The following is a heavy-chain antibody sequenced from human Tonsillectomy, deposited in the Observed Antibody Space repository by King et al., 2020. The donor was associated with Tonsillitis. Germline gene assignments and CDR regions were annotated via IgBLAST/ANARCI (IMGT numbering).Heavy chain of an antibody. V-gene: IGHV3-9*01. D-gene: IGHD6-19*01. Sequence: VQLVESGGGLVQPGRSLRLSCSASGFTFDDYTMHWVRQAPGKGLEWVSGITWNSGSIGYVDSLKGRFTISRDNAKNSLYLQMNSLRPEDTALYYCAKDIESRGWYGMDVWGQGTTVTVSS. J-gene: IGHJ6*02. CDR2: ITWNSGSI. CDR3: AKDIESRGWYGMDV. CDR1: GFTFDDYT.